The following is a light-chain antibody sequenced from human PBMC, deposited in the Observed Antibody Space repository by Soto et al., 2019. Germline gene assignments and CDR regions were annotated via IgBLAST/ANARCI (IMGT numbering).Light chain of an antibody. V-gene: IGKV3-20*01. CDR2: GAS. CDR1: QSVSNNY. J-gene: IGKJ5*01. Sequence: ESVLTQSPGTLSLSPGERATLSCRASQSVSNNYLAWYKQKPGQAPRLLIYGASNKATCIPDKVSCSGSGTDFTLTISRLEPEDFAVYYCQQYGSSPITFGQGTRLEIK. CDR3: QQYGSSPIT.